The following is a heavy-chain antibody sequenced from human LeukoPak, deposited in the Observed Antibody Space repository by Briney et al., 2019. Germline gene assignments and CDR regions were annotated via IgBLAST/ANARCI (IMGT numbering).Heavy chain of an antibody. CDR1: GDSVSGYY. J-gene: IGHJ6*03. CDR2: FYTSANT. CDR3: ARGLRDEERHYGYYYMDV. D-gene: IGHD3-22*01. Sequence: SETLSLTCTVSGDSVSGYYRSWIRQPPGKGLEWIGYFYTSANTNYNPSLKSRVTMSVDTSKNQFSLKLSSVTAADTAVYYCARGLRDEERHYGYYYMDVWGKGTTVTVSS. V-gene: IGHV4-4*09.